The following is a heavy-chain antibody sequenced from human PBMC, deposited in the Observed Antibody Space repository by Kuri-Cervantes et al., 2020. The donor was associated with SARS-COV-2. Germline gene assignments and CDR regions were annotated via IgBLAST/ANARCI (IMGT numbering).Heavy chain of an antibody. D-gene: IGHD3-22*01. CDR3: ARDQFPYYDSSGYLELYYGMDV. CDR1: GFTFSSYW. V-gene: IGHV3-74*01. CDR2: INSDGSST. Sequence: GGSLRLSCAASGFTFSSYWMHWVRQAPGKGLVWVSRINSDGSSTSYADSVKGRFTISRDNAKNTLYLQMNSLRAEDTAVYYCARDQFPYYDSSGYLELYYGMDVWGQGTTITVSS. J-gene: IGHJ6*02.